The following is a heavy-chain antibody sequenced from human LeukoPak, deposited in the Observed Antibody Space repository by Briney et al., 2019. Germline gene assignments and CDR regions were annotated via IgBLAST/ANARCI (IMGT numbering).Heavy chain of an antibody. V-gene: IGHV3-21*01. D-gene: IGHD2-15*01. CDR3: ARNFGYCSGASCNYYFDY. Sequence: GGSLRLSCAASGFTFSSYSMNWVRQAPGKGLEWVSSISSDSPYICYADSVKGRFTISRDNAKNSLYLQMNSLGAEDTAVYYCARNFGYCSGASCNYYFDYWGQGTLVTVSS. CDR2: ISSDSPYI. CDR1: GFTFSSYS. J-gene: IGHJ4*02.